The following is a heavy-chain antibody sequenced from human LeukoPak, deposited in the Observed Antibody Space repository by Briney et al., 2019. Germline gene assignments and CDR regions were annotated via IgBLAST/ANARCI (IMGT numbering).Heavy chain of an antibody. CDR3: ARETTTVTRHFDY. CDR1: GFTFSSYS. Sequence: GGSLRLSCAASGFTFSSYSMNWVRQAPGKGLEWVSYISSNGSTIYYADSVKGRFTISRDNAKNSLYLQMNSLRAEDTAVYYCARETTTVTRHFDYWGQGTLVTVSS. V-gene: IGHV3-48*04. CDR2: ISSNGSTI. D-gene: IGHD4-17*01. J-gene: IGHJ4*02.